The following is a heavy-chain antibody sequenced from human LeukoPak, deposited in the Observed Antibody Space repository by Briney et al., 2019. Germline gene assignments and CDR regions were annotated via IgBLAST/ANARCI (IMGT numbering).Heavy chain of an antibody. V-gene: IGHV3-15*04. CDR1: GFSFSDAW. CDR3: PTYGSGRKFGY. J-gene: IGHJ4*02. Sequence: GGSLRLSCAASGFSFSDAWMSWVRQIPGKGLEWVGRIESKTDGGTTDYAAPVKGRFTISRDDSTNTLYLQMNRLKSEDTAVYYCPTYGSGRKFGYWGQGILVTVSS. D-gene: IGHD3-10*01. CDR2: IESKTDGGTT.